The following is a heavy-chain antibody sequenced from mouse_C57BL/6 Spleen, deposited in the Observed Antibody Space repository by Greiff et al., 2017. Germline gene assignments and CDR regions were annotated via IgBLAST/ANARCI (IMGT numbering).Heavy chain of an antibody. J-gene: IGHJ2*01. CDR2: INPNNGGT. D-gene: IGHD1-1*01. CDR1: GYTFTDYY. Sequence: VQLQQSGPELVKPGASVKISCKASGYTFTDYYMNWVKQSHGKSLEWIGDINPNNGGTSYNQKFKGKATLTVDKSSSTAYMELRSLTSEDSAVYYCARDGNHGGFFDYWGQGTTLTVSS. CDR3: ARDGNHGGFFDY. V-gene: IGHV1-26*01.